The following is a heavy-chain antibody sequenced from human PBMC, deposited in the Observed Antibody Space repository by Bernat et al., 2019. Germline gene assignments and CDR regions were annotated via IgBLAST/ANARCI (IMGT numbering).Heavy chain of an antibody. V-gene: IGHV4-30-2*01. CDR1: GGSISSGGYS. J-gene: IGHJ5*02. CDR2: IYHSGST. D-gene: IGHD6-6*01. CDR3: ARYRHSSSPTRNWFDP. Sequence: QLQLQESDSGLVKPSQTLSLTCAVSGGSISSGGYSWSWIRQPPGKGLEWIGYIYHSGSTYYNPSLKSRVTISVDRSKNQFSLKLSSVTAADTAVYYCARYRHSSSPTRNWFDPWGQGTLVTVSS.